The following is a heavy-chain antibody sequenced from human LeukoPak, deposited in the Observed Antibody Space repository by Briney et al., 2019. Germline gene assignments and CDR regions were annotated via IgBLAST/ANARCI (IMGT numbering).Heavy chain of an antibody. CDR3: ARGSTGSYHFDY. CDR1: GGSFSGYY. D-gene: IGHD1-26*01. Sequence: SETLCLTCAVYGGSFSGYYWSWGRQPPGKGLEWVGEINHSGSTNYNTSLKSRVTISVDTSKNQFSLKLSSVTAADTAVYYCARGSTGSYHFDYWGQGTLVTVSS. V-gene: IGHV4-34*01. J-gene: IGHJ4*02. CDR2: INHSGST.